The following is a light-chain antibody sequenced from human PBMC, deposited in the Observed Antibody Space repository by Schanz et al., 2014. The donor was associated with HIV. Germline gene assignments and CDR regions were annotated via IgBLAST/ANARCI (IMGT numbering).Light chain of an antibody. Sequence: EIVLTQSPGTLSLSPGERATLSCRTSQSVGGSQLAWYQHKRGQAPRLLIYGASSRATGIPDRFSGSGSGTDFTLTISRLEPEDFAVYYCQQYGTSLITFGQGTRLEI. CDR2: GAS. J-gene: IGKJ5*01. CDR1: QSVGGSQ. V-gene: IGKV3-20*01. CDR3: QQYGTSLIT.